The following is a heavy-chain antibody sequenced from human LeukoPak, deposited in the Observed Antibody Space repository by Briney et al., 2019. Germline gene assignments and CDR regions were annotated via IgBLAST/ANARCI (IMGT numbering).Heavy chain of an antibody. J-gene: IGHJ4*02. D-gene: IGHD6-13*01. V-gene: IGHV4-38-2*01. CDR3: ARRVASAVTGFDY. Sequence: SETLSLTCAASNYSVSSAYYWGWIRQPPGEGLEWIGTIYPGGTTYYNPSLGSRLTISIDASKNHFPLRLSSVTTADTAVYYCARRVASAVTGFDYWGQGALVAVSS. CDR2: IYPGGTT. CDR1: NYSVSSAYY.